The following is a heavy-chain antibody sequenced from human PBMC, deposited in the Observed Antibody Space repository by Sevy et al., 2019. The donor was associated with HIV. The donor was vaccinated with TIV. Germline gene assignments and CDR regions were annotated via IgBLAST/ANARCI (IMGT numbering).Heavy chain of an antibody. CDR1: GFTFGSYW. Sequence: GGSLRLSCAASGFTFGSYWMTWVRQAPGKGLEWVANIKEDGSGRFYVDSVRGRFTVSRDNAKKTLYLEMNNLRGEDTALYYCARLYSSSSGRGLDNWGQGALVTVSS. V-gene: IGHV3-7*01. D-gene: IGHD6-6*01. J-gene: IGHJ4*02. CDR2: IKEDGSGR. CDR3: ARLYSSSSGRGLDN.